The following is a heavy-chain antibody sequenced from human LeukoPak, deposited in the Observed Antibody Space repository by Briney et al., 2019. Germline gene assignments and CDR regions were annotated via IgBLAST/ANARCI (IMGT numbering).Heavy chain of an antibody. CDR3: ARGYYDILTGSHDAFDI. Sequence: PGGSLRLSCAASGFTFSSYWMHWVRQAPGKGLVWVSRINSDGSSTSYADSVKGRFTISRDNAKNSLYLQMNSLRAEDTAVYYRARGYYDILTGSHDAFDIWGQGTMVTVSS. V-gene: IGHV3-74*01. D-gene: IGHD3-9*01. CDR2: INSDGSST. CDR1: GFTFSSYW. J-gene: IGHJ3*02.